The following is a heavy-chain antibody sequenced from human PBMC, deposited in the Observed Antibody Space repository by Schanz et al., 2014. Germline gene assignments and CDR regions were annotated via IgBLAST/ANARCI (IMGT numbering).Heavy chain of an antibody. CDR2: INTADTT. D-gene: IGHD5-12*01. CDR3: AKDMNREATAPES. J-gene: IGHJ5*02. V-gene: IGHV3-23*04. Sequence: DVQLAESGGGLVQPGGSPRLSCAASGFTLSSYALSWVRQSPGKGLEWVSAINTADTTYYADSVKGRFTVSRDNSKNTVYLHMNSLRDEDTAVYYCAKDMNREATAPESWGQGTLVVVSS. CDR1: GFTLSSYA.